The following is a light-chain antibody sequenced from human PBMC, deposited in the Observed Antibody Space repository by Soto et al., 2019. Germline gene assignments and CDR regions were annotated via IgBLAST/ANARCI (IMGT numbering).Light chain of an antibody. CDR3: QQYGDSRLT. CDR2: GAS. Sequence: EIVLTQSPGTLSLSPGERATLSCRASQSVTSSYLAWYQRKPGQAPRLLIYGASNRATGIPDRFSGSGSGTDFSLTISRLEPEDFAVYYCQQYGDSRLTFGGGTRVEMK. CDR1: QSVTSSY. V-gene: IGKV3-20*01. J-gene: IGKJ4*01.